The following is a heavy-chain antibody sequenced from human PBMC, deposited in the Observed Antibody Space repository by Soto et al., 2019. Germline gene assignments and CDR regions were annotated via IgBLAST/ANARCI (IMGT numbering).Heavy chain of an antibody. D-gene: IGHD2-2*01. CDR2: ISYDGSNK. CDR3: AKASGYCSSTSCLGIFDY. CDR1: GFTFSSYG. J-gene: IGHJ4*02. Sequence: GGSLRLSCAASGFTFSSYGMHWVRQAPGKGLEWVAVISYDGSNKYYADSVKGRFTISRDNSKNTLYLQMNSLRAEDTAVYYCAKASGYCSSTSCLGIFDYWGQGTLVTVSS. V-gene: IGHV3-30*18.